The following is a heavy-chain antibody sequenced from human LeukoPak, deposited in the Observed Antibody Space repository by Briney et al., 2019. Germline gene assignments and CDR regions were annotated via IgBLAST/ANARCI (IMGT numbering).Heavy chain of an antibody. CDR1: AGSISSSSYY. V-gene: IGHV4-39*01. D-gene: IGHD6-13*01. CDR2: IYYSGST. CDR3: ARGSAAAVTGHFDY. Sequence: SETLSLTCTVSAGSISSSSYYWGWIRQPPGKGLEWIGSIYYSGSTYYNPSLKSRVTISVDTSKNQFSLKLSSVTAADTAIYYCARGSAAAVTGHFDYWGQGTLVTVSS. J-gene: IGHJ4*02.